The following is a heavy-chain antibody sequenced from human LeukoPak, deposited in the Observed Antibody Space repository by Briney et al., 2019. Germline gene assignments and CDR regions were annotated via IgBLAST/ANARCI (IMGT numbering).Heavy chain of an antibody. Sequence: GASVKVSCKASGHTFTSYGISWVRQAPGQGLEWMGWISAYNGNTHYAQKLQGRVTMTTDTSTSTAYMELRSLRSDDTAVYYCARVAPRGVVAATLSYYYYYMDVWGKGTTVTVSS. J-gene: IGHJ6*03. CDR1: GHTFTSYG. CDR3: ARVAPRGVVAATLSYYYYYMDV. CDR2: ISAYNGNT. D-gene: IGHD2-15*01. V-gene: IGHV1-18*01.